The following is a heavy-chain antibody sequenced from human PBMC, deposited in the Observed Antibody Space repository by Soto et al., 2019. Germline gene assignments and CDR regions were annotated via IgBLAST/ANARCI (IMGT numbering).Heavy chain of an antibody. D-gene: IGHD3-16*01. V-gene: IGHV4-31*03. CDR2: IYYSGST. J-gene: IGHJ5*02. CDR3: ARASGVGSLAPLRMLRSNRNWFDP. CDR1: GGSISSGGYY. Sequence: PSETLSLTCTVSGGSISSGGYYWSWIRQHPGKGLEWIGYIYYSGSTYYNPSLESRVTISVDTSKNQFSLKLSSVTAADTAVYYCARASGVGSLAPLRMLRSNRNWFDPWGQGTLVTVSS.